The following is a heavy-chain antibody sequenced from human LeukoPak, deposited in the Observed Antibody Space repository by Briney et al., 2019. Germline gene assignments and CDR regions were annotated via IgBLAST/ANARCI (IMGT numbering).Heavy chain of an antibody. CDR1: GFTFSSYW. J-gene: IGHJ2*01. D-gene: IGHD6-6*01. Sequence: WGSLRLSCAASGFTFSSYWMTWVRQAPGKGLEWVANIKQDGSEKYYVDSVKGRFTISRDNAKSSLYLQMNSLRAEDTAVYYCARDPSLAARPYWYFDLWGRGTLVTVSS. CDR2: IKQDGSEK. CDR3: ARDPSLAARPYWYFDL. V-gene: IGHV3-7*01.